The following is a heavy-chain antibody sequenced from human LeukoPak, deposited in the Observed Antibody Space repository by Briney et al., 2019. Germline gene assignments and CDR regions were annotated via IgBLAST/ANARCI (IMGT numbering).Heavy chain of an antibody. CDR2: IKEDGSEE. J-gene: IGHJ3*02. CDR3: AQYNWNYAFDM. D-gene: IGHD1-7*01. CDR1: GFTFNWFW. Sequence: GGSLRLSCAGAGFTFNWFWMSCVRQAPGKGLEGVANIKEDGSEENYVDSVKCRFTVSRDKGKKSLYLQMNSLRAEDTAVYYCAQYNWNYAFDMWGQGTMVTVSS. V-gene: IGHV3-7*01.